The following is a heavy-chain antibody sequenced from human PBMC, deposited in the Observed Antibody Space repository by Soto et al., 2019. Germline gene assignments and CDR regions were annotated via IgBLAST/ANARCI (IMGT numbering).Heavy chain of an antibody. CDR3: VRAPGSATVTTSYVDY. J-gene: IGHJ4*02. V-gene: IGHV3-30*03. CDR1: GFTFRNYA. CDR2: ISYDGSKK. D-gene: IGHD4-17*01. Sequence: GGSLRLSSAASGFTFRNYAMHWVRQAPGKGLEWVVVISYDGSKKYYADSLEGRFTISRDNSNNTLYLQMNSLTDEDTAVYYCVRAPGSATVTTSYVDYWGQGTLVTVSS.